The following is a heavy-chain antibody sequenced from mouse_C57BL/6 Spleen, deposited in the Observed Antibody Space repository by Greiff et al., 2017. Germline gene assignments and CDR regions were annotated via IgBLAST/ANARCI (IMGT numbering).Heavy chain of an antibody. J-gene: IGHJ2*01. D-gene: IGHD4-1*01. V-gene: IGHV1-54*01. CDR1: GYAFTNYL. Sequence: VQLQQSGAELVRPGTSVKVSCKASGYAFTNYLIEWVKQRPGQGLEWIGVINPGSGGTNYNEKFKGKATLTAEKASSTAYMQLSSLTSGDSAVYFCARANWDVFDYWGQGTTLTVSA. CDR3: ARANWDVFDY. CDR2: INPGSGGT.